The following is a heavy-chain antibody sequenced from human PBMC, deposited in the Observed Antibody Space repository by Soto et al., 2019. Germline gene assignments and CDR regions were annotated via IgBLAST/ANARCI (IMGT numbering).Heavy chain of an antibody. CDR1: GYTFTSYY. CDR2: INPSGGST. V-gene: IGHV1-46*01. Sequence: ASVKVSCKASGYTFTSYYMHWVRQAPGQGLEWMGIINPSGGSTSYAQKFQGRVTMTRDTSTSTVYMELSSLRSEDTAVYYCARDLNDPDYGESLSHFDYWGQGTLVTVSS. D-gene: IGHD4-17*01. CDR3: ARDLNDPDYGESLSHFDY. J-gene: IGHJ4*02.